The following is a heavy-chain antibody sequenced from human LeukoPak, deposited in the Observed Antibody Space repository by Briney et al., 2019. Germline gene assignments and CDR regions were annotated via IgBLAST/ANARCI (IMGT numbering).Heavy chain of an antibody. CDR3: ARGQKYSGDYYYYYGMDV. J-gene: IGHJ6*02. CDR1: GGTFSSYA. V-gene: IGHV1-69*13. CDR2: IIPIFGTA. D-gene: IGHD1-26*01. Sequence: SVKVSCKASGGTFSSYAISWVRQAPGQGLEWMGGIIPIFGTANYAQKFQGRVTITADESTSTAYMELSSLRSEDTAVYYCARGQKYSGDYYYYYGMDVWGQGTTVTVSS.